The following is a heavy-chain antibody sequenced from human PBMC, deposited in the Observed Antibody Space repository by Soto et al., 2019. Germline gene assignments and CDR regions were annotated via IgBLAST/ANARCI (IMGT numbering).Heavy chain of an antibody. J-gene: IGHJ5*02. V-gene: IGHV1-2*02. Sequence: ASVKVSCKTSGDTFTDSSMHWVRQAPGQGLEWMGWINLNSGDTNYAEKFRGRVTMTRDTSIITAYMELTRLKSDDTAVYYCARDLGGYDLYGPDTWGQGTLVTVSS. CDR3: ARDLGGYDLYGPDT. CDR1: GDTFTDSS. D-gene: IGHD5-12*01. CDR2: INLNSGDT.